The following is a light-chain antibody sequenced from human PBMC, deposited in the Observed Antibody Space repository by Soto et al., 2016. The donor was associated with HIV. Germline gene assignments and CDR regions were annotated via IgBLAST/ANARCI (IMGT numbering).Light chain of an antibody. Sequence: SYELTQPPSVSVAPGKTARITCGGNNIGSKTVHWYQQKPGQAPVLVVYDDSDRPSGIPERFSVYSSANTATLSINRVEAGDEADYHCQVWDNPSDHSSWVFGGGTKLTVL. V-gene: IGLV3-21*03. CDR2: DDS. CDR3: QVWDNPSDHSSWV. CDR1: NIGSKT. J-gene: IGLJ3*02.